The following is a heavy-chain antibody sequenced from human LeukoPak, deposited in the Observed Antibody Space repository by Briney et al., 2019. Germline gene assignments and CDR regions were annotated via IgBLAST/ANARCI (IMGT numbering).Heavy chain of an antibody. V-gene: IGHV4-59*01. J-gene: IGHJ1*01. CDR3: ARHGDGDNYEYFLH. CDR1: GGSINKYY. D-gene: IGHD5-24*01. CDR2: VHDSAGT. Sequence: PSETLSLTCTVSGGSINKYYWSWIRQSPGKGLEWLGYVHDSAGTIYNPSLKSRVTISVGTSKTQFSLKVTSVTTADTAVYYCARHGDGDNYEYFLHWGQGTLVTVSS.